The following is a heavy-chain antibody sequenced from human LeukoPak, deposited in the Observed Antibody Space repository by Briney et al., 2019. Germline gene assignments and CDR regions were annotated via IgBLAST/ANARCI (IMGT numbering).Heavy chain of an antibody. J-gene: IGHJ6*03. V-gene: IGHV3-21*01. Sequence: PGGSLRLSCAASGFTFSICSMNWVRQAPGKGLEWVSSISSSSSYIYYADSVKGRFTISRDNAKNSLYLQMNSLRAEDTAVYYCARGLDFWSGSYYYYMDVWGKGTTVTVSS. CDR1: GFTFSICS. CDR2: ISSSSSYI. CDR3: ARGLDFWSGSYYYYMDV. D-gene: IGHD3-3*01.